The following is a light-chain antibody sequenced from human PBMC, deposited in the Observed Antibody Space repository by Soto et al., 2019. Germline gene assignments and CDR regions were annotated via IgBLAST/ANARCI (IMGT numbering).Light chain of an antibody. CDR3: QQYRSLPLT. V-gene: IGKV1-33*01. CDR2: GAS. CDR1: QGISRE. J-gene: IGKJ4*01. Sequence: DIQMTQSPSSLSASVGDRITISCQASQGISRELNWYQQKPGKGPELLIYGASNLHTGVPSRFSGSASTSGPGTHFSLTITALQPEEVATYYCQQYRSLPLTFGGGTKVEI.